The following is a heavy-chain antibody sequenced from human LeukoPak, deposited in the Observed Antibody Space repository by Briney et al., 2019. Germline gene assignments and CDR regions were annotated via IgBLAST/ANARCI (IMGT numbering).Heavy chain of an antibody. J-gene: IGHJ4*02. CDR2: IYYSGST. V-gene: IGHV4-59*01. D-gene: IGHD6-13*01. Sequence: PSETLSLTCTVSGGSISSYYWSWIRQPPGKGLEWIGYIYYSGSTNYNPSLKSRVTISVDTSKNQFSLKLSSVTAADTAVYYCARARGTAGTHYFDYWGQGTLVTVSS. CDR3: ARARGTAGTHYFDY. CDR1: GGSISSYY.